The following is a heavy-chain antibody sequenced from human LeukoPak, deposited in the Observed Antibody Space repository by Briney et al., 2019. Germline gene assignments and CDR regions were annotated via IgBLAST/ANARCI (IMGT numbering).Heavy chain of an antibody. D-gene: IGHD6-19*01. CDR1: GFTFSTYW. CDR3: VAGKEI. CDR2: IKQGRREK. J-gene: IGHJ4*02. Sequence: GGSLRLSCAASGFTFSTYWMHWVRQARGRGLEWVAMIKQGRREKFYVDSVKGRFTISRDNAKNSLYLQMNSLRAEDTAVYYCVAGKEIWGQGPLRPVSS. V-gene: IGHV3-7*01.